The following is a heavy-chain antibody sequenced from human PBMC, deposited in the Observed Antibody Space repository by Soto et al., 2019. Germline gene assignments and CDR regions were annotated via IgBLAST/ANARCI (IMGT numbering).Heavy chain of an antibody. CDR2: INPSGGSA. V-gene: IGHV1-46*01. Sequence: QVQLVQSGADVRKPGASVKVSCKASGYTFTSYYMHWVRQAPGQGLEWMGIINPSGGSATYAQKFQGRVTMTRDTSTGTVYMELISLRSEDTAVYYCARARSTPGYDFDYWGQGTLVTVSS. CDR1: GYTFTSYY. D-gene: IGHD2-15*01. J-gene: IGHJ4*02. CDR3: ARARSTPGYDFDY.